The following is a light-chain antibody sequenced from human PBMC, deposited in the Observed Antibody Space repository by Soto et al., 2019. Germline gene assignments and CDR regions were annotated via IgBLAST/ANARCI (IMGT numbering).Light chain of an antibody. Sequence: AIRMTQSPSSLSASTGDRVTITCRASQGISSYLAWYQQKPGKAPKLLIYAASTLQSGVPSRFSGSGSGTDFTLTISCLQSEDFATYYCQQYYSYLTFGPGTKVDI. CDR3: QQYYSYLT. V-gene: IGKV1-8*01. CDR1: QGISSY. J-gene: IGKJ3*01. CDR2: AAS.